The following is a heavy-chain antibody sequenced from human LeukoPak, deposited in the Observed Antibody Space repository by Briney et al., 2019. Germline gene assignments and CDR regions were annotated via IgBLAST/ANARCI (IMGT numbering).Heavy chain of an antibody. V-gene: IGHV4-39*01. J-gene: IGHJ4*02. D-gene: IGHD2-21*02. Sequence: PSETLSLTCTVSGGSIIISSYYWGWIRQPPGKGLEWIGSIYYSGSTYYNPSLKSRVTISVDTSKNQFSLKLSSVTAADTAVYYCARSLKERIVVVTAWGQGTLVTVSS. CDR3: ARSLKERIVVVTA. CDR2: IYYSGST. CDR1: GGSIIISSYY.